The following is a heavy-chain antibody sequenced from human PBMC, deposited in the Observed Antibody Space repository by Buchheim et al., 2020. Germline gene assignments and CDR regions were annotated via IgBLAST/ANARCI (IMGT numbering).Heavy chain of an antibody. CDR3: ARGRVVVLPTGTYYYYGMDV. Sequence: QVQLVESGGGVVQPGRSLKLSRAASGFTFSNYAMHWVRQAPGKGLEGVAVISYDGSNKYYADSVKGRFTISRDNSKNTLSLQMTSLRAEGTAVFYCARGRVVVLPTGTYYYYGMDVWGQGTT. CDR1: GFTFSNYA. D-gene: IGHD2-2*01. CDR2: ISYDGSNK. V-gene: IGHV3-30*04. J-gene: IGHJ6*02.